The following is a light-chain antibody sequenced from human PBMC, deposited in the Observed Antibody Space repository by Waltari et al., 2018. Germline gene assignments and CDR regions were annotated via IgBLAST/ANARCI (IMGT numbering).Light chain of an antibody. V-gene: IGLV1-47*01. CDR1: SSNIVRNY. CDR3: AAWDDSLSGPRV. CDR2: RAN. J-gene: IGLJ3*02. Sequence: QSVLTQPPSASGTPGQRVTISCSGSSSNIVRNYVYWYQRLPGTAPKLLIYRANQRPSGVPDRFSGSKSGTSASLAISGLRSDDEADYYCAAWDDSLSGPRVFGGGTKLTVL.